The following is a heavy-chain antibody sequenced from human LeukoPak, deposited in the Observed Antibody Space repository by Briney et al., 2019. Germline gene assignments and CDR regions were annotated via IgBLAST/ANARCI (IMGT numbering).Heavy chain of an antibody. CDR1: GFTFSSYA. CDR3: ASMSGDYYYGMDV. D-gene: IGHD4-17*01. V-gene: IGHV3-23*01. J-gene: IGHJ6*02. CDR2: ISGSGGST. Sequence: GGSLRLSCGASGFTFSSYAMSWVRQAPGKGLEWVSSISGSGGSTYYADSVKGRFTISRDNSKNTLYLQMNSLRAEDTAVYYCASMSGDYYYGMDVWGQGTTVTVSS.